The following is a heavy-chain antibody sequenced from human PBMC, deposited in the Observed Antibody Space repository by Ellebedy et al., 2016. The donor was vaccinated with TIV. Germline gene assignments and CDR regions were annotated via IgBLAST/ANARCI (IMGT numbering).Heavy chain of an antibody. V-gene: IGHV3-23*01. CDR1: GFTFSNYA. CDR2: LSGSVSST. Sequence: GESLKISXAASGFTFSNYAMSWVRQAPGKGLEWVSTLSGSVSSTYYADSVKGRFTISRDNAKNSLYLQMNSLSAEDTAVYYCGRDGVWGGDYWGQGTPVTVSS. D-gene: IGHD2-8*01. J-gene: IGHJ4*02. CDR3: GRDGVWGGDY.